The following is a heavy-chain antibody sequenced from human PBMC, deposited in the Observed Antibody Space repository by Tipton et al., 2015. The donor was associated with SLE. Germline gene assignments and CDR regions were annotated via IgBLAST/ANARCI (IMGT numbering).Heavy chain of an antibody. J-gene: IGHJ4*02. D-gene: IGHD4-17*01. CDR1: GFSFISDA. CDR3: ARDLGDRFDF. Sequence: QLVQSGAEVKTPGASVTISCTTYGFSFISDAISWVRQAPGQGLEWMGCIRTYTGNSYYTESLQGRLTLTRDTYTNTAYMDLGSLRSDDTAIYYCARDLGDRFDFWGQGTRVTVSS. V-gene: IGHV1-18*01. CDR2: IRTYTGNS.